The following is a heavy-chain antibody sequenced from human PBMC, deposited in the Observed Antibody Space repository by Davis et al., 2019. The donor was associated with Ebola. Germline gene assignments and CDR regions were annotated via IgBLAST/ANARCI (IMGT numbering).Heavy chain of an antibody. Sequence: GESLKISCAASGFTFSSYWMHWVRQAPGKGLVWVSRINSDGSSTSYADSVKGRFTISRDNSKSTLHLQMNSPRADDTAIYYCAKDYYESSGYYYGPNWFDPWGQGTLVTVSS. CDR2: INSDGSST. CDR1: GFTFSSYW. J-gene: IGHJ5*02. CDR3: AKDYYESSGYYYGPNWFDP. D-gene: IGHD3-22*01. V-gene: IGHV3-74*01.